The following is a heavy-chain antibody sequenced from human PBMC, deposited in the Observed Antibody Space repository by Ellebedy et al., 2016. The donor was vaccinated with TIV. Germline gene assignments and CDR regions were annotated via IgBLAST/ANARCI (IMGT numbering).Heavy chain of an antibody. Sequence: GESLKISXAASGFSLSNSFMIWIRQAPGKGLEWVSTLTADGRSTYFADSVKGRFTISRDNSKNTVYLQMNSLRSEDTAVYYCRPGHYSDAWGQGTLVTVSS. V-gene: IGHV3-23*01. J-gene: IGHJ4*02. CDR1: GFSLSNSF. CDR2: LTADGRST. CDR3: RPGHYSDA.